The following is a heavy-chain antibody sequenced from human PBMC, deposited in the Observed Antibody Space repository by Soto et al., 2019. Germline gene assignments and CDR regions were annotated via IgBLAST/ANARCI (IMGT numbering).Heavy chain of an antibody. D-gene: IGHD6-19*01. V-gene: IGHV3-64D*06. Sequence: PGGSLRLCCSASGFTFSNYGMHWVRQAPGKGLEYVSAISNNGGSTYYADSVKGRFTISRDNSRNTLYLQMSSLRAEDTSVYYCVKCAIAVAGTYFDSWGQGT. CDR1: GFTFSNYG. J-gene: IGHJ4*02. CDR3: VKCAIAVAGTYFDS. CDR2: ISNNGGST.